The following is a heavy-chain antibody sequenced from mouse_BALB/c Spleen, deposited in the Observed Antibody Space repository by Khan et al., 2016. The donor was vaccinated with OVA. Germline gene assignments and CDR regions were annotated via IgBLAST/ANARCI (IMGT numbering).Heavy chain of an antibody. CDR1: GFNIKDYY. CDR3: ARSGYSAWFAY. Sequence: VQLKQSGAKLVRPGALVKLSCKASGFNIKDYYMHWVKQRPEQGLEWIGWIDPENGDTIYDPKFQGKASITADTSSNTAYLQLSSLAAEDTAVYYCARSGYSAWFAYWGQGTLVTGSA. J-gene: IGHJ3*01. CDR2: IDPENGDT. D-gene: IGHD6-1*01. V-gene: IGHV14-1*02.